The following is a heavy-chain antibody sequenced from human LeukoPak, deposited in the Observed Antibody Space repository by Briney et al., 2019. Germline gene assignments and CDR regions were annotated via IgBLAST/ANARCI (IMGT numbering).Heavy chain of an antibody. CDR3: ARNGAGTTHYYYGMDV. Sequence: SETLSLTCTVSGGSISSYYWSWIRKPPGKGLEWIGYIHYSGSTNYNPSLKSRVTISVDTSKNQFSLKLSSVTAADTAVYYCARNGAGTTHYYYGMDVWGQGTTVTVSS. V-gene: IGHV4-59*01. D-gene: IGHD1-1*01. CDR1: GGSISSYY. J-gene: IGHJ6*02. CDR2: IHYSGST.